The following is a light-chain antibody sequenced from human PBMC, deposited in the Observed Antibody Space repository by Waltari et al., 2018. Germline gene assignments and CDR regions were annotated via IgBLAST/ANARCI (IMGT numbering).Light chain of an antibody. V-gene: IGKV3-20*01. CDR2: GDS. CDR1: HSGSRS. J-gene: IGKJ1*01. Sequence: WAGHSGSRSLAWYQQTPGQAPRLLLFGDSSRATGIPDTFSGSGSETDFSLTISRLERADFAVYYCQLYVRLPATFGRGTKVEIK. CDR3: QLYVRLPAT.